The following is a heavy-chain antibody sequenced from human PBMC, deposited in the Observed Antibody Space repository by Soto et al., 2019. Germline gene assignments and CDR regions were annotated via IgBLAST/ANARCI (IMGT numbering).Heavy chain of an antibody. CDR3: ALPAEGVVHGFDY. Sequence: EVQLLESGGGLVQPGGSLRLSCVASGLTLSSFAMNWVRQVPGKGLEWVSVIKAGDTSTIYADSVKGRFTLSRDNSKNKVYLQMSSLRGEDTAVYYCALPAEGVVHGFDYWGQGTLVSVSS. CDR2: IKAGDTST. J-gene: IGHJ4*02. D-gene: IGHD3-3*01. CDR1: GLTLSSFA. V-gene: IGHV3-23*01.